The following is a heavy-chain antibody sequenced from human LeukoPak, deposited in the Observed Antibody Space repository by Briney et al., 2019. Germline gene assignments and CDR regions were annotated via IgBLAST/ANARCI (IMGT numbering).Heavy chain of an antibody. Sequence: GGSLRLSCAASGFTFDDYGMSWVRQAPGKGLEWVSGINWNGGSTGYADSVKGRFTISRDNAKNSLSLQMNSLRAEDTALYYCATFTWPEYQLPPGYMDVWGKGTTVTVSS. D-gene: IGHD2-2*01. V-gene: IGHV3-20*04. CDR1: GFTFDDYG. CDR2: INWNGGST. CDR3: ATFTWPEYQLPPGYMDV. J-gene: IGHJ6*03.